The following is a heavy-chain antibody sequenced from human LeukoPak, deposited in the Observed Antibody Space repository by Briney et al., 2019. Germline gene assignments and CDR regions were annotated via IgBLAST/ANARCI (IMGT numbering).Heavy chain of an antibody. CDR2: IGTSGANT. V-gene: IGHV3-23*01. CDR1: GFTFNNYG. D-gene: IGHD1-26*01. CDR3: ARVGWELLNLHFDP. Sequence: AGGSLRLSCAASGFTFNNYGMGWVRQTPGKGLEWVATIGTSGANTYHADSVKGRFTISRDNSKSTLYLQMNSLRAEDTAIYSCARVGWELLNLHFDPWGQGTLVTVSS. J-gene: IGHJ5*02.